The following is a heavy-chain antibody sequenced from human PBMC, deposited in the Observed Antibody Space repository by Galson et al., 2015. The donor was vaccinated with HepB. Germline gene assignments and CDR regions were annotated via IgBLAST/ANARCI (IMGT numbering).Heavy chain of an antibody. CDR1: GFTFSGSA. J-gene: IGHJ6*03. CDR2: IRDEANSYAT. CDR3: IRPYCSSTSCYSMDV. Sequence: SLRLSCAASGFTFSGSAIHWVRQASGKGLEWVGRIRDEANSYATAYAASVKGRFTISRDDSKNTAYLQMNSLKTEDTAVYYCIRPYCSSTSCYSMDVWGKGTTVTVSS. D-gene: IGHD2-2*01. V-gene: IGHV3-73*01.